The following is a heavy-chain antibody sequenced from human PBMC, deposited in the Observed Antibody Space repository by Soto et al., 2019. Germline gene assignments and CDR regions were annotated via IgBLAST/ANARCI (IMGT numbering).Heavy chain of an antibody. V-gene: IGHV3-72*01. J-gene: IGHJ4*02. CDR1: GFTFSDHY. CDR3: AREGAYYYDSSGYCYFDY. Sequence: GGSLRLSCAASGFTFSDHYMDWVRQAPGKGLEWVGRTRNKANSYTTEYAASVKGRFTISRDDSKNSLYLQMNSLKTEDTAVYYCAREGAYYYDSSGYCYFDYWGQGTLVTVSS. CDR2: TRNKANSYTT. D-gene: IGHD3-22*01.